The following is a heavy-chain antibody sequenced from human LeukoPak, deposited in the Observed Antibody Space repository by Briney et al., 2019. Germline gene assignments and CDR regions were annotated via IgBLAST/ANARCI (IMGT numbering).Heavy chain of an antibody. J-gene: IGHJ6*04. Sequence: GRSLRLSCAASGFTFSSYGMHWVRQAPGKGLEWVAVISYDGSNKYYADSVKGRFTISRDNSKNTLYLQMNSLRAEDTAVYYCAELGITMIGGVWGKGNTVTISS. CDR3: AELGITMIGGV. CDR1: GFTFSSYG. CDR2: ISYDGSNK. D-gene: IGHD3-10*02. V-gene: IGHV3-30*18.